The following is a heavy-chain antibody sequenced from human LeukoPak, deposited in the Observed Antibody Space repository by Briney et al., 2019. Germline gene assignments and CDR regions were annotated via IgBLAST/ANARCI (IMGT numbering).Heavy chain of an antibody. CDR3: AKDLVTGSLDY. Sequence: GGSLRLSCAASGFTFSSYAMSWVRQAPGKGLEWVSGISGSGGGTYYADSVKGRFTISRDNAKNTLYLQMNSLRAEDTAIYYCAKDLVTGSLDYWGQGTLVTVSS. V-gene: IGHV3-23*01. D-gene: IGHD3-10*01. CDR2: ISGSGGGT. CDR1: GFTFSSYA. J-gene: IGHJ4*02.